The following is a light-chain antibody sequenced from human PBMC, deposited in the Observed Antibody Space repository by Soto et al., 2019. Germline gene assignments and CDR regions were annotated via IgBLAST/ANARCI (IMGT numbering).Light chain of an antibody. CDR1: QSVSRH. J-gene: IGKJ5*01. V-gene: IGKV3-15*01. CDR2: DAS. CDR3: QQYNDWPPIT. Sequence: EIVMTQSPATLSVSPGERATLSCRSSQSVSRHLAWYQQKPGQAHRLLSYDASTRATVIPARFSGSGSGTEFTLTISSLQSEDFAVYYGQQYNDWPPITVGQGTRLEIK.